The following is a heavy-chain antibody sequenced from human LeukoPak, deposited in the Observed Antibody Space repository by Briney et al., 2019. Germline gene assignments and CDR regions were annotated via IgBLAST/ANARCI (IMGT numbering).Heavy chain of an antibody. CDR3: ARKYCSSTSCYHFDY. J-gene: IGHJ4*02. CDR1: GYTFTSYY. V-gene: IGHV1-46*01. D-gene: IGHD2-2*01. Sequence: ASVKVSCKASGYTFTSYYMHWVRQAPGQGLEWMGIINPSGGSTSYAQKFQGRVTMTTDTSTSTAYMELRSLRSDDTAVYYCARKYCSSTSCYHFDYWGQGTLVTVSS. CDR2: INPSGGST.